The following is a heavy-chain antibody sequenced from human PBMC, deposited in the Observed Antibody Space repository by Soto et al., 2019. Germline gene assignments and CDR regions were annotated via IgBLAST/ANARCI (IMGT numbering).Heavy chain of an antibody. V-gene: IGHV3-15*07. Sequence: GGSLRLSCAASGFTFSNAWMNWVRQAPGKGLEWVGRIKSKTDGGTTDYAAPVRGRFTISRDDSKNTLYLQMNSLKTEDTAVYYCTTRFLSYYGSGYDAFDIWGQGTMVTVSS. CDR3: TTRFLSYYGSGYDAFDI. D-gene: IGHD3-10*01. J-gene: IGHJ3*02. CDR2: IKSKTDGGTT. CDR1: GFTFSNAW.